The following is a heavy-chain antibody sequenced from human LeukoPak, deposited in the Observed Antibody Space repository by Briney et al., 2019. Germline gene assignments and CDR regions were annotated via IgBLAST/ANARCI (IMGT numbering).Heavy chain of an antibody. D-gene: IGHD2-2*01. Sequence: KPSETLSLNCTVSGGSISSYYWGWIRQPPGKGLEWIGYIYYSGSTNYNPSLKSRVTISVDTSKNQFSLKLSSVTAADTAVYYCARVLFLGYCSSTSCYDDAFDIWGQGTMVTVSS. V-gene: IGHV4-59*01. J-gene: IGHJ3*02. CDR1: GGSISSYY. CDR3: ARVLFLGYCSSTSCYDDAFDI. CDR2: IYYSGST.